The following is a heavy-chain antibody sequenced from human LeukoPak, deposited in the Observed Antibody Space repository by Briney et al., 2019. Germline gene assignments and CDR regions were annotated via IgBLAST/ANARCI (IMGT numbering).Heavy chain of an antibody. V-gene: IGHV4-4*02. CDR3: ARGRGVLDWFDP. D-gene: IGHD3-10*01. CDR2: IYQSGST. CDR1: GDSISSSYW. J-gene: IGHJ5*02. Sequence: SETLSLTCDVSGDSISSSYWWTWVRQPPGKGLEWIGEIYQSGSTNYDSSLKSRVTISLDKSKNQYSLKVSSLTAADTAVYYCARGRGVLDWFDPWGQGTLVTVSS.